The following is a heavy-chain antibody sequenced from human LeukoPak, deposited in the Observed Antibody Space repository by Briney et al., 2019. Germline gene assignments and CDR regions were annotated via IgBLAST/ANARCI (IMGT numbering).Heavy chain of an antibody. CDR1: GFTFSSYW. V-gene: IGHV3-7*01. CDR2: IKQDGSEK. Sequence: GGSLRLSCAASGFTFSSYWMRWVRQAPGKGLEWVANIKQDGSEKYYVDSVKGRFTISRDNAKNSLYLQVNSLRAEDTAVYYCARALGDYYYYYMDVWGKGTTVTVSS. D-gene: IGHD3-16*01. J-gene: IGHJ6*03. CDR3: ARALGDYYYYYMDV.